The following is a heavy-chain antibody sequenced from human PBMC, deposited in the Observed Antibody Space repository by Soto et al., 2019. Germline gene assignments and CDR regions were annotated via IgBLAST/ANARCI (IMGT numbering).Heavy chain of an antibody. J-gene: IGHJ5*02. CDR3: ARSNYGSASFLRS. D-gene: IGHD3-10*01. V-gene: IGHV4-59*05. Sequence: GSLRLSCAASGFTFSSYTMNWVRQAPGKGLEWIGSIHYSGTIYYNPSLKSRVTISIDTSQNQFSLRLSSVTAADTAVYYCARSNYGSASFLRSWGQGTQVTVSS. CDR1: GFTFSSYT. CDR2: IHYSGTI.